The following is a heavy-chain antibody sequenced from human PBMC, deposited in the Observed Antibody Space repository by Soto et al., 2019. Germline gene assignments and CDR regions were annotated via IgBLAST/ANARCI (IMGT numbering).Heavy chain of an antibody. CDR2: IIPIFGTA. D-gene: IGHD2-2*01. Sequence: SVNVSFQASVGTFSSYAISWVRQAPGQGLEWMGGIIPIFGTANYAQKFQGRVTITADESTSTAYMELSSLRSEDTAVYYCAREGYCSSTSCYPRWFDPWGQGTLVTVSS. CDR1: VGTFSSYA. J-gene: IGHJ5*02. CDR3: AREGYCSSTSCYPRWFDP. V-gene: IGHV1-69*13.